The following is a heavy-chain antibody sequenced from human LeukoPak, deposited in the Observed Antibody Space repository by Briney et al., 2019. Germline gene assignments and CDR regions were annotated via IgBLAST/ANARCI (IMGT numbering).Heavy chain of an antibody. J-gene: IGHJ4*02. CDR1: GYTFTSYG. CDR3: ARALDTPTNDY. D-gene: IGHD5-18*01. V-gene: IGHV1-18*01. Sequence: ASVKVSCKASGYTFTSYGISWVRQAPGQGLESMGWISVYNGNTLYAQSLQGRVTMTTDTSTDTAYMELRSLRSDDTAVYYCARALDTPTNDYWGQGTLVTVSS. CDR2: ISVYNGNT.